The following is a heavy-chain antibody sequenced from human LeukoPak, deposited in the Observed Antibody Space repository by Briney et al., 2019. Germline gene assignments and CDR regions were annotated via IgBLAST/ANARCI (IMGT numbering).Heavy chain of an antibody. J-gene: IGHJ4*02. CDR1: GFSLITTGVR. CDR2: IDWDDDK. CDR3: VRFTGSYFDF. Sequence: SGPTLVNPTQTLTLPCTFSGFSLITTGVRMSWIRQPPGKALEWLARIDWDDDKFYSASLKTRLTISKDDSKHQVVLALTNMYPVDTATYYCVRFTGSYFDFWGQGILVTVSS. D-gene: IGHD1-26*01. V-gene: IGHV2-70*04.